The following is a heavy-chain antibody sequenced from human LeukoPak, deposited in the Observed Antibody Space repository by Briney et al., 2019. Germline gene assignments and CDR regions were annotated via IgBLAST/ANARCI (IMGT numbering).Heavy chain of an antibody. D-gene: IGHD5-18*01. V-gene: IGHV4-34*01. CDR2: INHSGST. Sequence: SETLSLTCAVYGGSFSGYYWSWIRQPPGKGLEWIGEINHSGSTNYNPSLKSRVTISVDTSKNQFSLKLSSVTAADTAVYYCASQRGYSYGPDFDYWGQGTLVTVSS. J-gene: IGHJ4*02. CDR3: ASQRGYSYGPDFDY. CDR1: GGSFSGYY.